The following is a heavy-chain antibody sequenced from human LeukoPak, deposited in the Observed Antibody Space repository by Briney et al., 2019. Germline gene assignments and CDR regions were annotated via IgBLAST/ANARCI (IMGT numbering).Heavy chain of an antibody. J-gene: IGHJ4*02. CDR1: GYTFTGYY. CDR3: AREGTDRFTYIGDFDY. CDR2: INPNSGGT. D-gene: IGHD5-12*01. V-gene: IGHV1-2*06. Sequence: GASVEVSCKASGYTFTGYYMHWVRQAPGQGLEWMGRINPNSGGTNYAQKFQGRVTMTRDTSISTAYMELSRLRSDDTAVYYCAREGTDRFTYIGDFDYWGQGTLVTVSS.